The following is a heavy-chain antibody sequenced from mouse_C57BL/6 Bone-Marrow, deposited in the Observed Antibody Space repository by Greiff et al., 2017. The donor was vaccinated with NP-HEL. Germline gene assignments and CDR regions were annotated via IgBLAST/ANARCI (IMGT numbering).Heavy chain of an antibody. Sequence: VQLQQSGAELVRPGTSVKVSCKASGYAFTNYLIEWVKQRPGQGLEWIGVINPGSGGTNYNEKFKGKATLTADKSSSTAYMQLSSLTSEDSAVYCCARYGYYGSSWFAYWGQGTLVTVSA. CDR3: ARYGYYGSSWFAY. CDR2: INPGSGGT. D-gene: IGHD1-1*01. CDR1: GYAFTNYL. V-gene: IGHV1-54*01. J-gene: IGHJ3*01.